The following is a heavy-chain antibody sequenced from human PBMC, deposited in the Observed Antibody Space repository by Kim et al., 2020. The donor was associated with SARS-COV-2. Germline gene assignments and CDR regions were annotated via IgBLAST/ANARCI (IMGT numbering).Heavy chain of an antibody. V-gene: IGHV4-59*01. CDR3: ARGSSSWYRGGQKNWFDP. CDR1: GGSISSYY. D-gene: IGHD6-13*01. CDR2: IYYSGST. Sequence: SETLSLTCTVSGGSISSYYWSWIRQPPGKGLEWIGYIYYSGSTNYNPSLKSRVTISVDTSKNQFSLKLSSVTAADTAVYYCARGSSSWYRGGQKNWFDPWGQGTLVTVSS. J-gene: IGHJ5*02.